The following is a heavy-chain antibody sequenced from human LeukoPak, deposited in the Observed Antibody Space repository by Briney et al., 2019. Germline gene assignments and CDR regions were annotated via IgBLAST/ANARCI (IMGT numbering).Heavy chain of an antibody. CDR3: ARRYYYNLGSFPFDF. Sequence: SETLSLTCAVSGGPFSGYFWSWIRQPPGKGLEWIGEIHNSGTTNYNPSLNSRVTISGDTSKNQIYLNLRSVTAADTVVYYCARRYYYNLGSFPFDFWGQGTLVTVSS. CDR2: IHNSGTT. CDR1: GGPFSGYF. D-gene: IGHD3-10*01. J-gene: IGHJ4*02. V-gene: IGHV4-34*01.